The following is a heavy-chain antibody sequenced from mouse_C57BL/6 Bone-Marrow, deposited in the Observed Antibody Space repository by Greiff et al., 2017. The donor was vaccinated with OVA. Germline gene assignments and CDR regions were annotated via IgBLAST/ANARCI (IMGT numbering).Heavy chain of an antibody. V-gene: IGHV1-69*01. CDR1: GYTFTSYW. CDR3: AIYYYGSSPSDY. D-gene: IGHD1-1*01. CDR2: IDPSDSYT. J-gene: IGHJ2*01. Sequence: QVQLQQPGAELVMPGASVKLSCKASGYTFTSYWMHWVKQRPGQGLEWIGEIDPSDSYTNYNQKFKGKSTLTVDKSSSTAYMQLSSLTSEDSAVYYCAIYYYGSSPSDYWGQGTTLTVSS.